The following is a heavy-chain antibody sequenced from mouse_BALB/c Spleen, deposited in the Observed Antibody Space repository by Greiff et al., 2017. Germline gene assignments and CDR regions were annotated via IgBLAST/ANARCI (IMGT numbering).Heavy chain of an antibody. J-gene: IGHJ4*01. Sequence: EVKLMESGGGLVQPGGSMKLSCVASGFTFSNYWMNWVRQSPEKGLEWVAEIRLKSNNYATHYAESVKGRFTISRDDSKSSVYLQMNNLRAEDTGIYYCTPHAMDYWGQGTSVTVSS. V-gene: IGHV6-6*02. CDR1: GFTFSNYW. CDR2: IRLKSNNYAT. CDR3: TPHAMDY.